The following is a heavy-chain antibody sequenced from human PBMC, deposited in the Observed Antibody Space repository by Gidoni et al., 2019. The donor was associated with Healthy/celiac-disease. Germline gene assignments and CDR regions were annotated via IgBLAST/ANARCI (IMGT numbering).Heavy chain of an antibody. CDR2: ISSSGSTI. V-gene: IGHV3-48*03. J-gene: IGHJ4*02. CDR1: GFTFSSYE. CDR3: ARAPIAVAGIFGY. Sequence: EVQLVESGGGLVQPGGSLRLSCAAAGFTFSSYEMNWVRQAPGKGLEWVSYISSSGSTIYYADSVKGRFTISRDNAKNSLYLQMNSLRAEDTAVYYCARAPIAVAGIFGYWGQGTLVTVSS. D-gene: IGHD6-19*01.